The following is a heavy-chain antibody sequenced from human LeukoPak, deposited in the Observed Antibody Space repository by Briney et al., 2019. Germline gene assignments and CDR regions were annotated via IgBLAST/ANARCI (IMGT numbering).Heavy chain of an antibody. J-gene: IGHJ3*02. CDR3: VRDRAVSPFPPDAFDM. CDR2: INSDGRST. D-gene: IGHD4-17*01. CDR1: GFTLSTYW. Sequence: PGGSLRLSCAASGFTLSTYWMHWVRQAPGKGLVWVSRINSDGRSTKYADSVKGRFTISRDNAKNTLYLQMNSLRAEDTAVYYCVRDRAVSPFPPDAFDMWGQGTMVTVAS. V-gene: IGHV3-74*01.